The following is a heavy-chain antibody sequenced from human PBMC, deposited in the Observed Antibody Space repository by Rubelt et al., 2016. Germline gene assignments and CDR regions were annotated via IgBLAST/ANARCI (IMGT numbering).Heavy chain of an antibody. V-gene: IGHV4-39*01. J-gene: IGHJ2*01. CDR3: ARQLVTTIRGYWYFDL. Sequence: QLLLQESGPGLVKPSETLSLTCTVSGGSISSSSYYWGWIRQPPGEGLEWIGTIYYTGSTYYNPSLTRRIPVSVDTSKNPCSLKRCTVTAADTAVYYCARQLVTTIRGYWYFDLWGRGTLVTVSS. CDR2: IYYTGST. D-gene: IGHD2-21*02. CDR1: GGSISSSSYY.